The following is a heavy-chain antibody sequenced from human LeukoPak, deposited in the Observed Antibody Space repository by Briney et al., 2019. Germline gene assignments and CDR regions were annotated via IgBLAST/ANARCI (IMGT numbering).Heavy chain of an antibody. Sequence: GASVKVSCKASGYTFTSYDINWVRQATGQGLEWMGWMNPNSGNTGYAQKFQGRVTMTRNTSISTAYMELSSLRSEDTAVYYCAREVTMVRGVMDAFDIWGQGTMVTVSS. CDR3: AREVTMVRGVMDAFDI. CDR2: MNPNSGNT. J-gene: IGHJ3*02. CDR1: GYTFTSYD. D-gene: IGHD3-10*01. V-gene: IGHV1-8*01.